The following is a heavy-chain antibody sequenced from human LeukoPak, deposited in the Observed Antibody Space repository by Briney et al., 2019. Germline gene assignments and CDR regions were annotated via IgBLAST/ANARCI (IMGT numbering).Heavy chain of an antibody. CDR1: GGSISSGGYS. J-gene: IGHJ4*02. Sequence: SETLSLTCAVSGGSISSGGYSWSWVRQPPGKGLEWIGYIYHSGSTYDNPTRKSRVTISVGRSKTQFSLKLSSVTAADTAVYYCARSRSVAGLYYFDYWGQGTLVTVSS. V-gene: IGHV4-30-2*01. CDR2: IYHSGST. D-gene: IGHD6-19*01. CDR3: ARSRSVAGLYYFDY.